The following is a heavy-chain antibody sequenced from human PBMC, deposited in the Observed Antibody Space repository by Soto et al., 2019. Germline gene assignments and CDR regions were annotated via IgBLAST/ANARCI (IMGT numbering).Heavy chain of an antibody. CDR3: ATDDYSNPLYYYYGMDV. CDR2: FDPEDGET. Sequence: ASVKVSCKVSGYTLTELSMHWVRQAPGKGLEWMGGFDPEDGETIYAQKFQGRVTMTEDTSTDTAYMELSSPRSEDTAVYYCATDDYSNPLYYYYGMDVWGQGTTVTVS. D-gene: IGHD4-4*01. CDR1: GYTLTELS. V-gene: IGHV1-24*01. J-gene: IGHJ6*02.